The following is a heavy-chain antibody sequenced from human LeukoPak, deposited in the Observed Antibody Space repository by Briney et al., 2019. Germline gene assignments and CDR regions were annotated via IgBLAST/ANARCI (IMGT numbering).Heavy chain of an antibody. D-gene: IGHD6-13*01. V-gene: IGHV4-38-2*02. CDR3: ARGNSAYSSSWFDY. CDR2: IYHSGST. Sequence: SETLSLTCTVSGYSISSGYYWGWIRQPPGKGLEWIGSIYHSGSTNYNPSLKSRVTISVDTSKNQFSLKLSSVTAADTAVYYCARGNSAYSSSWFDYWGQGTLVTVSS. CDR1: GYSISSGYY. J-gene: IGHJ4*02.